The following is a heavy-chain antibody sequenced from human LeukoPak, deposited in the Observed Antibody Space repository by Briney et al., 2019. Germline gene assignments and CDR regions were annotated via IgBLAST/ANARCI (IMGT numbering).Heavy chain of an antibody. CDR3: AREATIFGVVTLLDY. D-gene: IGHD3-3*01. Sequence: SETLSLTCTVSGGSISSGGYYWSWIRQQPGKGLEWIGYIYYSGSTYYNPSLKSRVTISVDTSKNQFSLKLSSVTAADTAVYYCAREATIFGVVTLLDYWGQGTLVTVSS. CDR1: GGSISSGGYY. CDR2: IYYSGST. J-gene: IGHJ4*02. V-gene: IGHV4-31*03.